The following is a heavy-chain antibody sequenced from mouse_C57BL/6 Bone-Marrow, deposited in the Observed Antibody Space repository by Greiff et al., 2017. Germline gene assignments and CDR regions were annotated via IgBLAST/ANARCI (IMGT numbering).Heavy chain of an antibody. CDR1: GYTFTNYW. Sequence: QVQLQQSGAELVRPGTSVKMSCKASGYTFTNYWIGWAKQRPGHGLEWIGDIYPGGGYTNYNEKFKGKATLTADKSSSTAYMQFSSLTSEDSAIYYCARRGGVFHWYFDVWGTGTTVTVSS. CDR3: ARRGGVFHWYFDV. CDR2: IYPGGGYT. V-gene: IGHV1-63*01. J-gene: IGHJ1*03.